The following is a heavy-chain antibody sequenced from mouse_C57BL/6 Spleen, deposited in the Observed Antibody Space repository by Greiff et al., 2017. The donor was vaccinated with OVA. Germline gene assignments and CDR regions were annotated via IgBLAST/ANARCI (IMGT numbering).Heavy chain of an antibody. J-gene: IGHJ4*01. D-gene: IGHD1-1*01. V-gene: IGHV1-39*01. CDR2: INPNYGTT. Sequence: EVKLMESGPELVKPGASVKISCKASGYSFTDYNMNWVKQSNGKSLEWIGVINPNYGTTSYNQKFKGKATLTVDQSSSTAYMQLNSLTSEDSAVYYCHGSSYRYYAMDYWGQGTSVTVSS. CDR3: HGSSYRYYAMDY. CDR1: GYSFTDYN.